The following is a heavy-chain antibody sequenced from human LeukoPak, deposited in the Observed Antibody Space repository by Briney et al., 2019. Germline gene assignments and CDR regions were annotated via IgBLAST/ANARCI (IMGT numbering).Heavy chain of an antibody. CDR1: GFTFSSYE. Sequence: PGGSLRLSCAASGFTFSSYEMNWVRQAPGKGLEWVSYISSSGSTIYYADSVKGRFTISRDNAKNSLYLQMNSLRAEDTAVYYCARALSGRDYDHYFDYWGQGTLVTVSS. V-gene: IGHV3-48*03. CDR2: ISSSGSTI. D-gene: IGHD4-17*01. CDR3: ARALSGRDYDHYFDY. J-gene: IGHJ4*02.